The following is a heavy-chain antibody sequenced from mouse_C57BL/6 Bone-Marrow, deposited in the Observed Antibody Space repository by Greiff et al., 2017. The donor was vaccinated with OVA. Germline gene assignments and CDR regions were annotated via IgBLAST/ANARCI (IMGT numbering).Heavy chain of an antibody. V-gene: IGHV1-75*01. J-gene: IGHJ4*01. CDR2: IFPGSGST. CDR3: ASMGWLLPLYYAMDY. CDR1: GYTFTDYY. D-gene: IGHD2-3*01. Sequence: QVQLQQSGPELVKPGASVKISCKASGYTFTDYYINWVKQRPGQGLEWIGWIFPGSGSTYYNEKFKGKATLTVDKSSSTAYMLLSSLTSEDSAVYFCASMGWLLPLYYAMDYWGQGTSVTVSS.